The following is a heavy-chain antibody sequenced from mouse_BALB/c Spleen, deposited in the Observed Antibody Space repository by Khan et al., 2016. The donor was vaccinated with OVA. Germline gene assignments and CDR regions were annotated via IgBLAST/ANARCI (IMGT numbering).Heavy chain of an antibody. V-gene: IGHV5-6-3*01. Sequence: EVELVESGGGIVQPGGSLKRSCVASRFTISSYGMSSVRQTPDKRLELVAPIDSNGGSTDYPDSLKRRFTISGDNAKNALYLQMRSLKSEDTAMYYCARSAIWGQGTTLTVSS. J-gene: IGHJ2*01. CDR1: RFTISSYG. CDR2: IDSNGGST. CDR3: ARSAI. D-gene: IGHD2-12*01.